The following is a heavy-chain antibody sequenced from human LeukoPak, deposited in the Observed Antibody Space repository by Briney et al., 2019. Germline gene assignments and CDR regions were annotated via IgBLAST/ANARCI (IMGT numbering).Heavy chain of an antibody. V-gene: IGHV4-38-2*02. CDR1: GYSISSGYY. J-gene: IGHJ4*02. Sequence: PSETLSLTCTVSGYSISSGYYWGWIRQPPGKGLEWIGSIYHSGSTYYNPSLKSRVTISVDTSKNQFSLKLSSVTAADTAVYYCARGRAGKGYWGQGTLVTVSS. CDR2: IYHSGST. CDR3: ARGRAGKGY. D-gene: IGHD3-10*01.